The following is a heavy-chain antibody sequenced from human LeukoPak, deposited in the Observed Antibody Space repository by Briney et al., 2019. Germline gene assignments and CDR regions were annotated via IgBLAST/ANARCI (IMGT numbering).Heavy chain of an antibody. CDR1: GGFFSGYY. V-gene: IGHV4-34*01. D-gene: IGHD3-10*01. CDR3: ARGPWFYGSGRYYNY. Sequence: PSETLSLTCAVYGGFFSGYYWSWIRQPPGKGLEWIGEINHSGSTNYNPSLKSRVTISVDTSKNQFSLKLSSVTAADTAVYFCARGPWFYGSGRYYNYWGQGTLVTVSS. J-gene: IGHJ4*02. CDR2: INHSGST.